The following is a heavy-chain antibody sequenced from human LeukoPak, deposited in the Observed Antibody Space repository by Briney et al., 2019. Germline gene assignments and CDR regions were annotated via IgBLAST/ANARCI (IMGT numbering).Heavy chain of an antibody. Sequence: SETLSLICAVYGGSFSGYYWSWIRQPPGRGLEWMGEINHSGSTNYNPSLKSRVTISVDTSKNQFSLKLSSVTAADTAVYYCARGRWYYGSGSYYTPLDYWGQGTLVTVS. CDR2: INHSGST. D-gene: IGHD3-10*01. J-gene: IGHJ4*02. CDR3: ARGRWYYGSGSYYTPLDY. CDR1: GGSFSGYY. V-gene: IGHV4-34*01.